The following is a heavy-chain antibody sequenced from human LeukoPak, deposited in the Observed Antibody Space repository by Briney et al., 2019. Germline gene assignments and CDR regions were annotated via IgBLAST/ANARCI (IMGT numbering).Heavy chain of an antibody. J-gene: IGHJ3*02. CDR2: IYYSGST. V-gene: IGHV4-59*01. CDR1: GGSISSYY. CDR3: ARVRYYYDSSGYYETAFDI. D-gene: IGHD3-22*01. Sequence: SETLSLTCTVSGGSISSYYWSWIRQPPGKGLEWIGYIYYSGSTNYNPSLKSRVTISVDTSTNQFSLPLSSVTAADTAVYYCARVRYYYDSSGYYETAFDIWGQGTMVTVSS.